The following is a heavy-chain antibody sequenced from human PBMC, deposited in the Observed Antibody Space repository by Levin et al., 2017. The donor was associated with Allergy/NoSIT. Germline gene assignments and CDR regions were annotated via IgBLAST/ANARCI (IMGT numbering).Heavy chain of an antibody. Sequence: GESLKISCAASGFTFSTYWMHWVRQAPGKGLVWVSRINSDGSGTTYADSVKGRFTISRDNAKNTLYLQMNGLRAEDTAVYYCGRDGTTGTTRGSYGMDVWGQGTTVTVSS. CDR2: INSDGSGT. D-gene: IGHD1-7*01. V-gene: IGHV3-74*01. CDR1: GFTFSTYW. CDR3: GRDGTTGTTRGSYGMDV. J-gene: IGHJ6*02.